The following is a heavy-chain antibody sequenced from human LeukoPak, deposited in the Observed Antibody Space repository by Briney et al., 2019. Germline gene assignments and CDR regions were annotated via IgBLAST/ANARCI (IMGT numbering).Heavy chain of an antibody. J-gene: IGHJ4*02. Sequence: ASVKVSCKASGYTFTSYGISWVRQAPGQGLEGMGWISAYNGNTNYAQKLQGRVTMTTDTSTSTAYMELRSLRSDDTAVYCCARVVTAINNLDYWGQGTLVTVSS. CDR3: ARVVTAINNLDY. V-gene: IGHV1-18*01. CDR1: GYTFTSYG. D-gene: IGHD2-21*02. CDR2: ISAYNGNT.